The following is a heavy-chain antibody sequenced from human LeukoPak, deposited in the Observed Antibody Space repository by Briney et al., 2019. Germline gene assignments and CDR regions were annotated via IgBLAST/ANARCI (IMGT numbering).Heavy chain of an antibody. CDR1: GFTFSSYS. Sequence: PGGSLRLSCAASGFTFSSYSMNWVRQAPGKGLEWVSYISSSSSTIYYADSVKGRFTISRDNAKNSLYLQMNSLRAEDTAVYYCASPDIVVVPAAIQAEYFQHWGQGTLVTVSS. J-gene: IGHJ1*01. CDR3: ASPDIVVVPAAIQAEYFQH. CDR2: ISSSSSTI. V-gene: IGHV3-48*01. D-gene: IGHD2-2*02.